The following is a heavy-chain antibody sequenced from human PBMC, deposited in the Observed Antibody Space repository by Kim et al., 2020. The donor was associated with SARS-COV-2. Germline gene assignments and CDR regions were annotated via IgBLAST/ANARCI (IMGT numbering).Heavy chain of an antibody. CDR3: SRDFDGFWTVDY. CDR2: ISPNGGTP. D-gene: IGHD3-3*01. J-gene: IGHJ4*02. V-gene: IGHV1-46*01. CDR1: GYTFTSAH. Sequence: ASVNVSCTASGYTFTSAHMHWVRQAPGHGLEWMGIISPNGGTPRFAQKFQGRLTMTSDTSTSTFYMELSSLRSEDTALYFCSRDFDGFWTVDYWGQGTLV.